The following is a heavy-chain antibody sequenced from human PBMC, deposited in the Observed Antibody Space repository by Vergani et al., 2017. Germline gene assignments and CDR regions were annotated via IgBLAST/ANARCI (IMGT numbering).Heavy chain of an antibody. J-gene: IGHJ3*02. CDR2: IWYDGSNK. CDR3: ASCSSTSCYHSAFDI. CDR1: GFTFSSYG. V-gene: IGHV3-33*01. D-gene: IGHD2-2*01. Sequence: QVQLVESGGGVVQPGRSLRLSCAASGFTFSSYGMHWVRQAPGKGLEWVAVIWYDGSNKYYADSVKGRFTISRDNSKNTLYLQMNSLRAEDTAVYYCASCSSTSCYHSAFDIWRQGTMVTVSS.